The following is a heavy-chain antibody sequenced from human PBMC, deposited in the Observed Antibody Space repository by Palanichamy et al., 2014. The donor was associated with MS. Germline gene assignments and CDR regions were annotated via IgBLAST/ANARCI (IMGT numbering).Heavy chain of an antibody. CDR1: GFNVTSNY. J-gene: IGHJ4*01. CDR3: ARNPSRWSSWYYFDY. D-gene: IGHD6-19*01. V-gene: IGHV3-53*02. CDR2: IYSGGST. Sequence: EVQLVETGGGLIQPGGSLTVSCTASASGFNVTSNYMSWVRQAPGKGLEWVSVIYSGGSTYYADSVRGRFTISRDHSKNTVYLHMNSLGAEDTAVYYCARNPSRWSSWYYFDYWGHGTLVTVSS.